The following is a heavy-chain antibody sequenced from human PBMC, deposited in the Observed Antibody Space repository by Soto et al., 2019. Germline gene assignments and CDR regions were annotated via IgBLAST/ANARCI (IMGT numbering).Heavy chain of an antibody. Sequence: EVQVVESGGGLVQPGKSLRLSCAASGFLFINAWMNWVRQAPGKGLEWVGRIKIETGGGTTDYAAPVKGRFTIARDDSKNMLYLQMNSLQTEHTAVYYCPTTYTAGSFYSWVQGTLVTVSS. CDR1: GFLFINAW. J-gene: IGHJ5*01. D-gene: IGHD1-26*01. CDR2: IKIETGGGTT. V-gene: IGHV3-15*07. CDR3: PTTYTAGSFYS.